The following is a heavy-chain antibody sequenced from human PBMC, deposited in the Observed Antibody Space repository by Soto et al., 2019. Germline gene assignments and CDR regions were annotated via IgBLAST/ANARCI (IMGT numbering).Heavy chain of an antibody. CDR1: GYSFPSYW. V-gene: IGHV5-10-1*01. CDR3: AREGNLEYSSSSSGYYYYYYGMDV. CDR2: IAPSDSYT. J-gene: IGHJ6*02. D-gene: IGHD6-6*01. Sequence: GESLPCSCPGSGYSFPSYWTRWVRQMPGKGLEWMGRIAPSDSYTNNSPSFQGHVTISADKSISTAYLQWSSLKASDTAMYYCAREGNLEYSSSSSGYYYYYYGMDVWGQGTTVTVSS.